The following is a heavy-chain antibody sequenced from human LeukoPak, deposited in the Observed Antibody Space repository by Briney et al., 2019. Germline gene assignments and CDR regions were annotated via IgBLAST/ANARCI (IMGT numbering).Heavy chain of an antibody. V-gene: IGHV1-3*01. Sequence: ASVKVSCKASGYTFTSYAMHWVRQAPGQRLEWMGWINVGNGNTKYSQKFQGRVTITRDTSASTAYMELSSLRSEDTAVYYCARESGYSGYDSWYFDLWGRGTLVTVSS. CDR1: GYTFTSYA. CDR2: INVGNGNT. D-gene: IGHD5-12*01. J-gene: IGHJ2*01. CDR3: ARESGYSGYDSWYFDL.